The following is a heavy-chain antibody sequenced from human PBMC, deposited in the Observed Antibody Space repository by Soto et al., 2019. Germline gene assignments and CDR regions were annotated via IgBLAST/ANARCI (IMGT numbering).Heavy chain of an antibody. CDR1: GFSLTSPGMC. J-gene: IGHJ6*02. V-gene: IGHV2-70*01. D-gene: IGHD1-20*01. CDR3: ARSIRGPRRFNGMDV. Sequence: SGPTLVNPTETLTLTCTFSGFSLTSPGMCVSWIRQSPGKALEWLALIERDDDDKYYSTSLKTRLTISKDTRKNQVVLTMANMEPANTATYYCARSIRGPRRFNGMDVWGQGTTVTVSS. CDR2: IERDDDDK.